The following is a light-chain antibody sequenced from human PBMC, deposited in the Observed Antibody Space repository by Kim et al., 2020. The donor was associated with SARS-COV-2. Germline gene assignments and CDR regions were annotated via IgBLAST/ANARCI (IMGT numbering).Light chain of an antibody. CDR1: QSVCLHC. V-gene: IGKV3-20*01. CDR3: QQYGIAPPYT. CDR2: TVS. J-gene: IGKJ2*01. Sequence: GERATLSCRPSQSVCLHCLAWYQIKPGQAPRLLIYTVSNRATGISDMFSVSGSGTDFTLTISRLEPEDFAVYYSQQYGIAPPYTFGQGTKLEI.